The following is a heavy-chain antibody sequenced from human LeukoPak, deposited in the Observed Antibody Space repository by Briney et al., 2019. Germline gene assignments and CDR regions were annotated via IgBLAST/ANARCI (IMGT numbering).Heavy chain of an antibody. CDR1: GNSISSYY. V-gene: IGHV4-4*07. CDR3: ARETTGLARYFDY. Sequence: PSETLSLTCTVSGNSISSYYWSWVRQPAGKGLEWIGRIYTSGSTNYNPSLKSRVTMSVDTSKNQFSLNLSSVTAADTAFYYCARETTGLARYFDYWGQGTLVTVSP. CDR2: IYTSGST. D-gene: IGHD4-11*01. J-gene: IGHJ4*02.